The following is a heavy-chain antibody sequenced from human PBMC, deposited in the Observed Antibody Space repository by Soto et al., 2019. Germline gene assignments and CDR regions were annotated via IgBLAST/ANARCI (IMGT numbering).Heavy chain of an antibody. D-gene: IGHD6-13*01. CDR3: ELIGQQLIGTKLRDY. V-gene: IGHV3-23*01. Sequence: EVQLLESGGDLVQPGGSLRLSCAASGFTFSSYARSWVRPAPGKGLKWVSGISGSGGSTYYVDSVKGRFTISRDNSKITLYLQMNSRRAEHTAVYYWELIGQQLIGTKLRDYWGQGTLVAVSS. J-gene: IGHJ4*02. CDR1: GFTFSSYA. CDR2: ISGSGGST.